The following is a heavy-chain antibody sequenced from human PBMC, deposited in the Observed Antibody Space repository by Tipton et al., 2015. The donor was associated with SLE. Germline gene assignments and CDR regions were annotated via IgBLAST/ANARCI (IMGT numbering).Heavy chain of an antibody. J-gene: IGHJ6*03. V-gene: IGHV4-39*07. CDR1: GGSITSNNHC. CDR2: TYYRGSP. D-gene: IGHD6-6*01. Sequence: TLSLTCIVSGGSITSNNHCWGWIRQPPGKGLEWIGTTYYRGSPHYNPSLRSRVTISLDTSKTQFSLRLSSVTAADTAVYYCARGYRSSSPLGYYYYMDVWGKGTTVTVSS. CDR3: ARGYRSSSPLGYYYYMDV.